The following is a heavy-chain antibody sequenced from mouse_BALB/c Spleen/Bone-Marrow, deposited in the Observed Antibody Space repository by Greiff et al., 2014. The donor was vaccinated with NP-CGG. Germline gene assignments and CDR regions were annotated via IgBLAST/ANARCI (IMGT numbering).Heavy chain of an antibody. CDR3: FSYKYGWYFDV. Sequence: EVQLQQSGAELVKPGASVKLSCTASGFNIKDTYMHWVKQRPEQGLEWIGRIDPANGNTKYDPKFQGKATITADTSSNTAYLQLSSLTSEDTAVYYCFSYKYGWYFDVWGAGTTVTVSS. CDR1: GFNIKDTY. V-gene: IGHV14-3*02. J-gene: IGHJ1*01. CDR2: IDPANGNT. D-gene: IGHD2-14*01.